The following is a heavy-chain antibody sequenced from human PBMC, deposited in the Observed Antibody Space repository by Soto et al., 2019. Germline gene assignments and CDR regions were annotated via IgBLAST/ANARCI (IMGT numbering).Heavy chain of an antibody. CDR3: ARLPGYCSGDSFRIDY. CDR1: GGSISSSRYY. J-gene: IGHJ4*02. D-gene: IGHD2-15*01. V-gene: IGHV4-39*01. Sequence: QLQLQESGPGLVKPSETLSLTCTVSGGSISSSRYYWGWIRQPPGKGLEWIGSIYYSGRTYYNLSLKSRVTISVDTSKNQFSLKLSSVTAADTAVYFCARLPGYCSGDSFRIDYWGQGTLVTVSS. CDR2: IYYSGRT.